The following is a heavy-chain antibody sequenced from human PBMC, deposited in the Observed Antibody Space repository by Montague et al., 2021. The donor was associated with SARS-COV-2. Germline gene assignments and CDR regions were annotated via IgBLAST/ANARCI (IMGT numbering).Heavy chain of an antibody. J-gene: IGHJ6*02. V-gene: IGHV4-34*01. D-gene: IGHD2-15*01. CDR1: GGSFSGYY. CDR2: TNDSGRT. Sequence: SETLSLTCAVYGGSFSGYYWCWIRQPPGRGLEWVGETNDSGRTNYNPSLKGRVTISVDTSKNQFSLRLSSVTAAETAVYYCARGYCSGSGCYYYYGMDVWGQGTTVTVSS. CDR3: ARGYCSGSGCYYYYGMDV.